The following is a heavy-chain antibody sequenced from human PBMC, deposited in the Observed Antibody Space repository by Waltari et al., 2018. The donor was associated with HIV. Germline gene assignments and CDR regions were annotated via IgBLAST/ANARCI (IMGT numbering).Heavy chain of an antibody. CDR3: ARRQQLTD. D-gene: IGHD6-13*01. V-gene: IGHV3-7*01. Sequence: EVRLVESGGGLVQPGGSLRLPCAASGFPFLRPWLPWVRQAPGKGLEGVANIKEDGSEIHYVDSVKGRFTISRDNAKNSLYLQMNSLRAEDTAVYYCARRQQLTDWGQGTLVTVS. CDR1: GFPFLRPW. CDR2: IKEDGSEI. J-gene: IGHJ4*02.